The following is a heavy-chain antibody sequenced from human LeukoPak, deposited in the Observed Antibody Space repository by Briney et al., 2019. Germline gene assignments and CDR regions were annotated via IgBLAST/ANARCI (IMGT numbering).Heavy chain of an antibody. V-gene: IGHV4-59*08. CDR2: MFYGGTT. D-gene: IGHD4-23*01. Sequence: SETLSLTCAVSGDSLSRSSWSSIPQSPGGGLEWIGYMFYGGTTNHNPSLKGRVTMSMVTSKDQFSLSLSSVTAADTAVYFCVRHGVHGFGGSDLYYDLGGRGTLVTVSS. CDR1: GDSLSRSS. CDR3: VRHGVHGFGGSDLYYDL. J-gene: IGHJ2*01.